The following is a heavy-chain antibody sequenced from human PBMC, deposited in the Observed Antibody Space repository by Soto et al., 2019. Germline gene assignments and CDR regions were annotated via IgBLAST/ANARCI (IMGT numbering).Heavy chain of an antibody. J-gene: IGHJ6*02. Sequence: ASVKVSCKTSGYTFNTYTIHWVRQAPGQAPGQRLEWMGWINVGNDNTKYSQKFQGRVTMTRDTSASTAYMELGSLRSEDTAVYYCASSVQRIYYYYYGLDVWGQGTPVTVSS. CDR2: INVGNDNT. CDR3: ASSVQRIYYYYYGLDV. D-gene: IGHD2-15*01. CDR1: GYTFNTYT. V-gene: IGHV1-3*01.